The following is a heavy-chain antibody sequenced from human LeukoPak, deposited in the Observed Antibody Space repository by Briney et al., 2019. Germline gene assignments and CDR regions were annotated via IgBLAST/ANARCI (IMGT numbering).Heavy chain of an antibody. CDR2: ISYDGSNK. J-gene: IGHJ3*02. D-gene: IGHD5-18*01. V-gene: IGHV3-30-3*01. CDR3: ARGSQDTAMVNAFDI. CDR1: GFTFSSYA. Sequence: GGSLRLSCAASGFTFSSYAMHWVRQAPGKGLEWVAVISYDGSNKYYADSVKGRFTISRDNSKNTLYLQMNSLRAEDTAVYYCARGSQDTAMVNAFDIWGQGTMVTVSS.